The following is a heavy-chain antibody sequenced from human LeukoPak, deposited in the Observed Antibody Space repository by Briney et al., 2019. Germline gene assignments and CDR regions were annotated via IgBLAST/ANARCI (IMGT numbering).Heavy chain of an antibody. D-gene: IGHD5-18*01. CDR1: GFTFSSYG. CDR3: ARDVRGYRRPLDS. Sequence: GGSLRLSCAASGFTFSSYGMHWVRQAPGKGLEWVAFIRYDGSNKYYADSVEGRFTISRDNSENTLYLQMDSLRVDDTAIYYCARDVRGYRRPLDSWGQGTLVTVS. CDR2: IRYDGSNK. J-gene: IGHJ4*02. V-gene: IGHV3-30*02.